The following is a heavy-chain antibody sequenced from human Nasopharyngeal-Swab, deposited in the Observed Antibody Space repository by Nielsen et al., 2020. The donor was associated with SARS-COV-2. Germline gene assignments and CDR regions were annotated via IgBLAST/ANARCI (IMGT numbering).Heavy chain of an antibody. V-gene: IGHV5-51*01. J-gene: IGHJ5*01. CDR3: ARSSQSYGYEFDF. CDR2: IYPGDSDT. D-gene: IGHD3-16*01. CDR1: GYRFSTYW. Sequence: GGSLRLSCKGSGYRFSTYWIVWVRQMPGRGLEWMGTIYPGDSDTRYSPSFQGQATISADKSMNTAHLQWSSLKAADTAMYYCARSSQSYGYEFDFWGQGTLATVSP.